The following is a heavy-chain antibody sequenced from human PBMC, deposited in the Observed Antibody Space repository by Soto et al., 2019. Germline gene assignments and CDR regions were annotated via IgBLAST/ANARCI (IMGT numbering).Heavy chain of an antibody. CDR1: GGSISSYY. D-gene: IGHD6-19*01. CDR3: ARVDIAVAGTIDY. CDR2: IYYSGST. Sequence: SETLSLTCTVSGGSISSYYWSWIRQPPGKGLEWIGYIYYSGSTNYNPSLKSRVTISVDTSKNQFSLKLSSVTAADTAVYYCARVDIAVAGTIDYWGQGTLVTVSS. V-gene: IGHV4-59*01. J-gene: IGHJ4*02.